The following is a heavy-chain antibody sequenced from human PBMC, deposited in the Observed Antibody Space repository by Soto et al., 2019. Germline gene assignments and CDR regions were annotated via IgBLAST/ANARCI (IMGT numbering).Heavy chain of an antibody. Sequence: GGSLRLSCAASGFTFDDYAMHWVRQAPGKGLEWVSLISWDGGSTYYADSVKGRFTISRDNSKNSLYLQMNSLRAEDTALYYCAKGRSSWYYYYGMDVWGQGTTVTVSS. CDR1: GFTFDDYA. CDR2: ISWDGGST. J-gene: IGHJ6*02. D-gene: IGHD6-13*01. CDR3: AKGRSSWYYYYGMDV. V-gene: IGHV3-43D*03.